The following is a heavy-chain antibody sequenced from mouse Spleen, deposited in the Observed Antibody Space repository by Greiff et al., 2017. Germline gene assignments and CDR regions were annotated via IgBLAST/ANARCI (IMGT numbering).Heavy chain of an antibody. Sequence: VQRVESGPELVKPGASVKISCKASGYAFSSSWMNWVKQRPGKGLEWIGRIYPGDGDTNYNGKFKGKATLTADKSSSTAYMQLSSLTSEDSAVYFCARGNWDGDPFWFAYWGQGTLVTVSA. CDR2: IYPGDGDT. CDR1: GYAFSSSW. D-gene: IGHD4-1*01. CDR3: ARGNWDGDPFWFAY. J-gene: IGHJ3*01. V-gene: IGHV1-82*01.